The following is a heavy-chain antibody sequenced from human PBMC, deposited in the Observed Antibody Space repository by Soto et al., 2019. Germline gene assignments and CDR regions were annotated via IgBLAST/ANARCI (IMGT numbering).Heavy chain of an antibody. CDR2: IWYDGSNK. D-gene: IGHD3-10*01. Sequence: GGSLRLSCAASGFTFSSYGMHWVRQAPGKGLEWVAVIWYDGSNKYYADSVKGRFTISRDNSKNTLYLQMNSLRAEDTAVYYCARDSTYYYGSGSYQNFDYWGQGTLVTVSS. V-gene: IGHV3-33*01. CDR1: GFTFSSYG. CDR3: ARDSTYYYGSGSYQNFDY. J-gene: IGHJ4*02.